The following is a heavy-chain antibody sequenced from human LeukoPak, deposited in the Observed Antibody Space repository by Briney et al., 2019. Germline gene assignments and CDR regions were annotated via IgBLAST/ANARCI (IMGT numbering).Heavy chain of an antibody. CDR1: GLTLSNYG. CDR2: ISDRGGRT. V-gene: IGHV3-23*01. D-gene: IGHD3-22*01. J-gene: IGHJ4*02. CDR3: AKRGVVIRVILVGFHKEAYYFDS. Sequence: GGSLRLSCAVSGLTLSNYGMRWVRQAPGKGLEGVAGISDRGGRTNYADSVKGRFTISRDNPRNTLYLQMNSLSAEDTAVYFCAKRGVVIRVILVGFHKEAYYFDSWGQGALVTVSS.